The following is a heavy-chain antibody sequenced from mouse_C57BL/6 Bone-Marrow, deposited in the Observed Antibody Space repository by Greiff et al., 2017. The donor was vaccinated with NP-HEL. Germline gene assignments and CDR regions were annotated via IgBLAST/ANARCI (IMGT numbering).Heavy chain of an antibody. D-gene: IGHD2-4*01. V-gene: IGHV2-2*01. CDR2: IWSGGST. Sequence: VKVEESGPGLVQPSQSLSITCTVSGFSLTSYGVHWVRQSPGKGLEWLGVIWSGGSTDYNAAFISRLSISKDNSKSQVFFKMNSLQADDTAIYYCASFYDYDYAMDYWGQGTSVTVSS. CDR3: ASFYDYDYAMDY. J-gene: IGHJ4*01. CDR1: GFSLTSYG.